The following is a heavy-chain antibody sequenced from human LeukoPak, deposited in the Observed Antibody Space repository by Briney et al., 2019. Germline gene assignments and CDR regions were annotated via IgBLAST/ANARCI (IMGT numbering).Heavy chain of an antibody. D-gene: IGHD3-22*01. CDR3: TRHGGRDYHDSSEDAFDI. J-gene: IGHJ3*02. Sequence: PGGSLRLSCAASGFTFSGSAMHWVRQASGKGLEWVGRIRSKAHSYATAYAASVKGRFTISRDDSKNTAYLQMNSLKTEDTAVYYCTRHGGRDYHDSSEDAFDIWGQGTMVIVSS. V-gene: IGHV3-73*01. CDR1: GFTFSGSA. CDR2: IRSKAHSYAT.